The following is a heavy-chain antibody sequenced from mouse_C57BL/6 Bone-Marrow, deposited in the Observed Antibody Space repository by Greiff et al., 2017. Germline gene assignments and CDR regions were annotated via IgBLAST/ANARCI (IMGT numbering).Heavy chain of an antibody. CDR3: ARFPSTMVTRGNWYFDV. Sequence: QVQLQQSGAELVMPGASVKLSCKASGYTFTSYWMHWVKQRPGQGLEWIGEIDPSDSYTNYNQKFKGKSTLTVDKSSSTAYMQLRSLTSEDSAVYYCARFPSTMVTRGNWYFDVWGTGTTVTVSS. D-gene: IGHD2-2*01. CDR2: IDPSDSYT. V-gene: IGHV1-69*01. J-gene: IGHJ1*03. CDR1: GYTFTSYW.